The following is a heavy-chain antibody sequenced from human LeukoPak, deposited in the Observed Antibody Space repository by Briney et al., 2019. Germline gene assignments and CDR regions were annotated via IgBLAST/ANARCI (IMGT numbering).Heavy chain of an antibody. CDR1: EFTFSIYA. V-gene: IGHV3-48*03. CDR2: ISSSGSTI. D-gene: IGHD2-2*02. CDR3: ARDFNDCSSTSCYKGWVDYMDV. Sequence: GGSLRLSCAASEFTFSIYAMNWVRQAPGKGLEWVSYISSSGSTIYYADSVKGRFTISRDNAKNSLYLQMNSLRAEDTAVYYCARDFNDCSSTSCYKGWVDYMDVWGKGTTVTVSS. J-gene: IGHJ6*03.